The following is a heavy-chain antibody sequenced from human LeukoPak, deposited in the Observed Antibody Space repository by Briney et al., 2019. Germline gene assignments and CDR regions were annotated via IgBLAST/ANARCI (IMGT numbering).Heavy chain of an antibody. CDR3: ARDPVLLWFGELYSKHRFDP. CDR1: VYTFTNYA. D-gene: IGHD3-10*01. CDR2: VNPNSGGT. V-gene: IGHV1-2*02. Sequence: GASVKVSCKTSVYTFTNYAITWVRQAPGQGLEWMGWVNPNSGGTNYAQKFQGRVTMTRDTSISTAYMELSRLRSDDTAVYYCARDPVLLWFGELYSKHRFDPWGQGTLVTVSS. J-gene: IGHJ5*02.